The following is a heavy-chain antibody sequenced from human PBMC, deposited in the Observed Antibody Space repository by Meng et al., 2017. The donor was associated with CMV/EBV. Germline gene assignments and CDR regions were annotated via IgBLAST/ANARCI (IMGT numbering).Heavy chain of an antibody. CDR1: EFTFSTYW. D-gene: IGHD1-26*01. Sequence: SCAASEFTFSTYWIHWVRQAPGKGLVWVSRIDSDGSTTSYADSVKGRFTISRDNAKKTLYLQMNSLRADDTAVYYCASGGGSYYGYWGRGTLVTVSS. J-gene: IGHJ4*02. CDR2: IDSDGSTT. CDR3: ASGGGSYYGY. V-gene: IGHV3-74*01.